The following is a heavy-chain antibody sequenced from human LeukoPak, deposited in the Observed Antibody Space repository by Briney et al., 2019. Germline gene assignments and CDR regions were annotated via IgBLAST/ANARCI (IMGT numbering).Heavy chain of an antibody. CDR3: ARHEVAAAGTPASYYYYMDV. CDR1: GGSISSYY. CDR2: IYTSGST. Sequence: SETLSLTCTVSGGSISSYYWSWIRQPPGKGLEWIGYIYTSGSTNYNPSLKSRVTISVDTSKNQFSLKLSSVTAADTAVYYCARHEVAAAGTPASYYYYMDVWAKGPRSPSP. D-gene: IGHD6-13*01. V-gene: IGHV4-4*09. J-gene: IGHJ6*03.